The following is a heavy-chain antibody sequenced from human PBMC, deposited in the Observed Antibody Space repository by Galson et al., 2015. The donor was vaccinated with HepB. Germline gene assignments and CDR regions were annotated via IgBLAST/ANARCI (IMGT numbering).Heavy chain of an antibody. CDR1: GGSIRSYY. D-gene: IGHD4-17*01. J-gene: IGHJ4*02. CDR3: ARGLMGFRYGDYGPVYFDY. V-gene: IGHV4-59*01. Sequence: LSLTCTVSGGSIRSYYWSWIRQPPGPGLEWIGYIYYSGSTNYNPSLKSRVTISVDTSKNQFSLKLSSVTAADTAVYYCARGLMGFRYGDYGPVYFDYWGQGTLVPVSS. CDR2: IYYSGST.